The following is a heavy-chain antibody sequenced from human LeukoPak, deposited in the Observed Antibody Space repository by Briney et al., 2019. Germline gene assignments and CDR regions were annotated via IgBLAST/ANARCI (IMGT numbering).Heavy chain of an antibody. CDR2: MNPNSGNT. D-gene: IGHD3-10*01. J-gene: IGHJ4*02. CDR3: ARGATRSLWLGGVLRY. V-gene: IGHV1-8*01. CDR1: GYTFTSYD. Sequence: ASVKVSCKASGYTFTSYDINWVRQATGQGLEWMGWMNPNSGNTGYAQKFQGRVTMTRNTSISTAYMELSSLRSEDTAVYYCARGATRSLWLGGVLRYWGQGTLVTVSS.